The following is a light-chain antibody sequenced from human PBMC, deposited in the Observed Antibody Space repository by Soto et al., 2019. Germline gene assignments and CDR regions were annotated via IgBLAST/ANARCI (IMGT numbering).Light chain of an antibody. V-gene: IGKV3-15*01. Sequence: EIVMTQSPATLSVSPAERATLSCRASQSVSSNLAWYQQKPGQAPRLLIYGASTRATGIPARFSGSGSGTEFTLTISSLQSEDFAVYYCQQYNDWPPRTFGQGTKVEAK. CDR1: QSVSSN. CDR2: GAS. J-gene: IGKJ1*01. CDR3: QQYNDWPPRT.